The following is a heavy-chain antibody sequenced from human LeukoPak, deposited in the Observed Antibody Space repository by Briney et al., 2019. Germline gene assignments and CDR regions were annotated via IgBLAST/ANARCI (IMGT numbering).Heavy chain of an antibody. D-gene: IGHD1-14*01. CDR3: AREGKETGVWFDP. CDR1: GGSISSHY. V-gene: IGHV4-59*11. J-gene: IGHJ5*02. Sequence: SETLSLTCTVSGGSISSHYWSWIRQPPGKGLEWIGYIYSSGSTNYNPSLKSRVTISVDTSKNQFSLKLSSVTAADTAVYYCAREGKETGVWFDPWGQGTLVTVSS. CDR2: IYSSGST.